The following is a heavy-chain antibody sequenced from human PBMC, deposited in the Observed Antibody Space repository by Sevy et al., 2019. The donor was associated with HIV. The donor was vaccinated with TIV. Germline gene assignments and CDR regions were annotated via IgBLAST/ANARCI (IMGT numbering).Heavy chain of an antibody. D-gene: IGHD1-1*01. J-gene: IGHJ1*01. V-gene: IGHV3-30-3*01. CDR2: ISYDGSNK. CDR3: ALERLSSDVAEYFHN. CDR1: GFTFSSFS. Sequence: GGSLRLSCAASGFTFSSFSMHWVRQAPGKGLEWVATISYDGSNKHYTDSVKGRFSIFRDNARNVLYLQMNSLRPEDTAVYYCALERLSSDVAEYFHNWGQGTLVTVSS.